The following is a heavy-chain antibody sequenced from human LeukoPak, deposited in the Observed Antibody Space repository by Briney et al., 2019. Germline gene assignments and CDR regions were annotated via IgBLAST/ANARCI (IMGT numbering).Heavy chain of an antibody. CDR2: ISSTSIYI. J-gene: IGHJ4*02. CDR3: AREEDFDY. CDR1: GFTFSSYN. V-gene: IGHV3-21*06. Sequence: PGGSLRLSCAASGFTFSSYNMNWVRQAPGKGLEWASSISSTSIYIYYADSVKGRFTISRDNAKNSLYLQMNSLRAEDTAVYYCAREEDFDYWGQGTLVTVSS.